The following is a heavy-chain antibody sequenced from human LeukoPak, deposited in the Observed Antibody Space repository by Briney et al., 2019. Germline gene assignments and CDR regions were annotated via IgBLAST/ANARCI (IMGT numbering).Heavy chain of an antibody. CDR2: ISGGGETT. CDR1: RFIFSSYA. Sequence: LGGSLRLSCAASRFIFSSYAMGWVRQVPGKGLEWVSSISGGGETTYYADSVKGRFTISRDNSKNTLSLQMNSLRVEDTAVYYCAKDGDYYDSDAYSSFFDYWGQGTLVTVSS. CDR3: AKDGDYYDSDAYSSFFDY. J-gene: IGHJ4*02. D-gene: IGHD3-22*01. V-gene: IGHV3-23*01.